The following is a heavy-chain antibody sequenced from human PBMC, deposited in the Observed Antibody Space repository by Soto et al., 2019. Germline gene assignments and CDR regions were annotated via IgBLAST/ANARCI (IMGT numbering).Heavy chain of an antibody. D-gene: IGHD2-15*01. Sequence: EVQLVESGEGLVQPGGSLRLSCAASGFTFSSYIHWIRQAPGKGLEFVSAISRSGDRTYYADSVKGRFTITRDNSKNTVRLQMGSLRAEDMAVYYCARARCSSGQCYYFDYWGRGALVSVSS. J-gene: IGHJ4*02. CDR1: GFTFSSY. CDR2: ISRSGDRT. V-gene: IGHV3-64*02. CDR3: ARARCSSGQCYYFDY.